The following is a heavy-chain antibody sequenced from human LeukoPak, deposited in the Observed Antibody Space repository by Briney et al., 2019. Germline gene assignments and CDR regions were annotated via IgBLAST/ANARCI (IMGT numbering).Heavy chain of an antibody. D-gene: IGHD6-19*01. V-gene: IGHV4-59*01. Sequence: SETLSLTCTVSGASISGYYWSWIRQPPGKGLEWIGYVHYSGSTNYNPSLKSRVTISVDTSKNHFSLKLSSVTAADTAVYYCARDLSVAATKGIDYWGQGTLVTVSS. CDR3: ARDLSVAATKGIDY. CDR1: GASISGYY. CDR2: VHYSGST. J-gene: IGHJ4*02.